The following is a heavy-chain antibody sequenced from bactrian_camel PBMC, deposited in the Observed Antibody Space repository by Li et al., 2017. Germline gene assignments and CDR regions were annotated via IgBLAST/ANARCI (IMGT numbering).Heavy chain of an antibody. V-gene: IGHV3-2*01. J-gene: IGHJ6*01. CDR3: AAGRACRIPEIDA. CDR2: LHLELNKT. CDR1: GYTAPSYPYFY. D-gene: IGHD1*01. Sequence: QVQLVESGGGSVQAGGSLRPSCATHGYTAPSYPYFYMGWFRQATGKERERVACLHLELNKTNYPDSVKGRFTISRDAAKNTLYLQMNNLEPEDTAVYYCAAGRACRIPEIDAWGQGTQVTVS.